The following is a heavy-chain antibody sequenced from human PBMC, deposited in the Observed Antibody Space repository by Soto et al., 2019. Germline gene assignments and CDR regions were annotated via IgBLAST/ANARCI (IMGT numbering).Heavy chain of an antibody. CDR2: ISAYNGNT. V-gene: IGHV1-18*04. CDR3: AREGRDGCDNARYYGMDV. J-gene: IGHJ6*02. Sequence: ASVKVSCKASGYTFTSYGISWVRQAPGQGLEWMGWISAYNGNTNYAQKLQGRVTMTTDTSTSTAYMELRSLRSDDTAVYYCAREGRDGCDNARYYGMDVWGQGTTVTVSS. D-gene: IGHD5-12*01. CDR1: GYTFTSYG.